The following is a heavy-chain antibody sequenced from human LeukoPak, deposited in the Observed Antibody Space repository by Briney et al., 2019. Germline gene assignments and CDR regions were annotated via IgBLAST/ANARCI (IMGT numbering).Heavy chain of an antibody. D-gene: IGHD4-17*01. V-gene: IGHV1-2*06. Sequence: ASVKVSCKASGYTFTDYYIHWVRQAPGQGLEWMGRIDPNSGGTNYAQKFQGRFTMTRDTSISTTYMELSRLTSDDTAMYYCARNLATSGDTAPGVGGKGTTVTVSS. J-gene: IGHJ6*04. CDR2: IDPNSGGT. CDR1: GYTFTDYY. CDR3: ARNLATSGDTAPGV.